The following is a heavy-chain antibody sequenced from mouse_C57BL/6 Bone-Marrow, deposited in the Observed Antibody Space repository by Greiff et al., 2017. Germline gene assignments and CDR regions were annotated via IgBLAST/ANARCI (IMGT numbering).Heavy chain of an antibody. CDR3: ARARYSYGRSPYAMDY. D-gene: IGHD1-1*01. CDR1: GYTFTSYG. Sequence: QVQLQQSGAELARPGASVKLSCKASGYTFTSYGISWVKQRTGQGLEWIGEIYPRSGNTYYNEKFKGKATLTADKSSSTAYMELRSLTSEDSAVYFCARARYSYGRSPYAMDYWGQGTSVTVSS. V-gene: IGHV1-81*01. CDR2: IYPRSGNT. J-gene: IGHJ4*01.